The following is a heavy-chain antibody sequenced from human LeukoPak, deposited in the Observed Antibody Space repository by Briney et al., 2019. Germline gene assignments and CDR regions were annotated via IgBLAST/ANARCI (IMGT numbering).Heavy chain of an antibody. CDR3: ARVQSYCSSTSCYDVYYYYYMDV. J-gene: IGHJ6*03. V-gene: IGHV3-48*03. CDR2: ISSSGSTI. D-gene: IGHD2-2*01. CDR1: GFTFSSYE. Sequence: GGSLRLSCAASGFTFSSYEINWARQAPGKGLEWVSYISSSGSTIYYANSVKGRFTISRDNAKNSLYLQMNSLRAEDTAVYYCARVQSYCSSTSCYDVYYYYYMDVWGKGTTVTVSS.